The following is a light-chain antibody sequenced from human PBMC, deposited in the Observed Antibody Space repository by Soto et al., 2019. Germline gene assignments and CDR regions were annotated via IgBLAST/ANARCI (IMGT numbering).Light chain of an antibody. V-gene: IGKV3-20*01. CDR1: QSVSSSS. CDR2: GAS. CDR3: QQYGGSPLVT. Sequence: EIVLTQSPGTLSLSPGERATLSCRASQSVSSSSLAWYQQKPGQAPRLLVYGASSRATGIPDRFSGSGSGTDFTLTISRLEPEDFAVYSCQQYGGSPLVTFGQGTKLEIK. J-gene: IGKJ2*01.